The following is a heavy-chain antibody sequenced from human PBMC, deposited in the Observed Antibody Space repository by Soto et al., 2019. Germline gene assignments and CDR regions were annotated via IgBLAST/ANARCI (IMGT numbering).Heavy chain of an antibody. CDR1: GYTFTSYG. CDR2: ISAYNGNT. V-gene: IGHV1-18*01. Sequence: GASVKVSCKASGYTFTSYGISWVRQAPGQGLEWMGWISAYNGNTNYAQKLQGRVTMTTDTSTSTAYMELSSLRSEDTAVYYCARVPYYDSSGSPGPYGMDVWGQGTTVTVSS. D-gene: IGHD3-22*01. J-gene: IGHJ6*02. CDR3: ARVPYYDSSGSPGPYGMDV.